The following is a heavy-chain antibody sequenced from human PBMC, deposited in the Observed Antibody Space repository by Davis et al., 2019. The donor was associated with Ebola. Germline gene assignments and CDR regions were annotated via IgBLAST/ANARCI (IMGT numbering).Heavy chain of an antibody. D-gene: IGHD3-16*02. CDR2: ISYDGSNK. J-gene: IGHJ3*02. CDR3: ARAMITFGGVIVIDAFDI. CDR1: GFTFSSYA. Sequence: GESLKISCAASGFTFSSYAMHWVRQAPGKGLEWVAVISYDGSNKYYADSVKGRFTISRDNSKNSLYLQMNSLRAEDTAVYYCARAMITFGGVIVIDAFDIWGQGTMVTVSS. V-gene: IGHV3-30*04.